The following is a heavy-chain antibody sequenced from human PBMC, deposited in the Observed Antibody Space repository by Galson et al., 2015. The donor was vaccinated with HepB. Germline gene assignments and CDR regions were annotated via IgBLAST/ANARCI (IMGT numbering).Heavy chain of an antibody. V-gene: IGHV3-33*01. CDR2: IWYDGSNK. D-gene: IGHD2-2*02. Sequence: SLRLSCAASGFTFSSYGMHWVRQAPGKGLEWVAVIWYDGSNKYYADSVKGRFTISRDNSKNTLYLQMNSLRAEDTAVYYCAREGEEDCSSTSCYNWGRFLPYYYYYYMDVWGKGTTVTVSS. CDR3: AREGEEDCSSTSCYNWGRFLPYYYYYYMDV. J-gene: IGHJ6*03. CDR1: GFTFSSYG.